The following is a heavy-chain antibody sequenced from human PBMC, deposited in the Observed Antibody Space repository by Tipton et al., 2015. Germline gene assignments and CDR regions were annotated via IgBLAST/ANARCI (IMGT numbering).Heavy chain of an antibody. J-gene: IGHJ4*02. V-gene: IGHV4-59*01. Sequence: TLSLTCIVSGGSISSYYWSWIRQPPGKGLEWIGYIYYSGSTNYNPSLKSRVTISVDTPKNQFSLKLSSVTAAGTAVYYCARVGSSTSWYPFDYWGQGTLVTVSS. CDR3: ARVGSSTSWYPFDY. CDR2: IYYSGST. D-gene: IGHD6-13*01. CDR1: GGSISSYY.